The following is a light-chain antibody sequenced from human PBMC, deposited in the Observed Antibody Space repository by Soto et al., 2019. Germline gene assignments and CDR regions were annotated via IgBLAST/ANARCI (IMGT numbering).Light chain of an antibody. J-gene: IGKJ4*01. CDR3: QQYSKWPLT. V-gene: IGKV3-15*01. CDR1: QSVSSY. CDR2: GAS. Sequence: EIVMTQSPATLSVSPGARVTLSCRASQSVSSYLAWYQQKPGQAPRLLIYGASTGATGIPARFSGSGYGTEFILTISSLQYEDFAVYYCQQYSKWPLTFGGGTKVDIK.